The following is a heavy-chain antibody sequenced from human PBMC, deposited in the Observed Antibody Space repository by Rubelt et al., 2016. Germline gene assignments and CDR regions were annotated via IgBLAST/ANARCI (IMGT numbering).Heavy chain of an antibody. CDR1: GYTFTGYY. V-gene: IGHV1-2*02. D-gene: IGHD3-10*01. J-gene: IGHJ1*01. Sequence: QVQLVQSGAEVKKPGASVKVSCKASGYTFTGYYIHWVRQAPGQGLEWMGWINPNSGGTNYAQKFQGRVTVSSGSASAPTLFPLVSCEXAXXXXXSXXVXXLAXDF. CDR3: XVXXLAXDF. CDR2: INPNSGGT.